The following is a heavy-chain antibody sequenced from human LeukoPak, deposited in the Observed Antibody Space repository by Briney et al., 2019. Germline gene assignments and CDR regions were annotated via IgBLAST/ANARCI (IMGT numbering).Heavy chain of an antibody. J-gene: IGHJ4*02. CDR1: GGTFSSYA. CDR3: ASGIQLWYEFDY. D-gene: IGHD5-18*01. Sequence: SVKVSCKASGGTFSSYAISWVRQAPGQGLEWMGGIIPIFGTANYAQKLRGRVTITADESTSTAYMELSSLRSEDTAVYYCASGIQLWYEFDYWGQGTLVTVSS. CDR2: IIPIFGTA. V-gene: IGHV1-69*13.